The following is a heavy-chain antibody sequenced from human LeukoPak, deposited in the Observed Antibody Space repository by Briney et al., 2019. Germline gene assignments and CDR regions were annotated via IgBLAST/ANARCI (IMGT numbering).Heavy chain of an antibody. Sequence: SETLSLTCAVYGGSFSGYYWSWIRQPPGKGLEWIGEINHSGSTNYNPSLKSRVTISVDTSKNQFSLKLSSVTAADTAVYYCARPASYGSGSYYVYWGQGTLVTVSS. D-gene: IGHD3-10*01. CDR3: ARPASYGSGSYYVY. CDR1: GGSFSGYY. CDR2: INHSGST. V-gene: IGHV4-34*01. J-gene: IGHJ4*02.